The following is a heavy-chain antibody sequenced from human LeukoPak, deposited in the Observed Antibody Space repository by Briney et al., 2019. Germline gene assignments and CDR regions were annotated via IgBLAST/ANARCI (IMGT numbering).Heavy chain of an antibody. CDR1: GFTFSSYS. CDR3: ARTGITIFGVATYYFDY. J-gene: IGHJ4*02. V-gene: IGHV3-21*01. Sequence: GGSLRLSCAASGFTFSSYSMNWVRQAPGKGLEWVSSISSSSSYIYYADSVKGRFTISRDNAKNSLCLQMNSLRAEDTAVYYCARTGITIFGVATYYFDYWGQGTLVTVSS. CDR2: ISSSSSYI. D-gene: IGHD3-3*01.